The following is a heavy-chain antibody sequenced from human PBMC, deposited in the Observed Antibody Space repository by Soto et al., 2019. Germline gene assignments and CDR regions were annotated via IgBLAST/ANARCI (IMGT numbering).Heavy chain of an antibody. CDR3: ARAGYCSSTSCQKTYYYYYYMDV. D-gene: IGHD2-2*01. CDR2: INPNSGGT. Sequence: ASVKVSCKASGYTFTGYYMHWVRQAPGQGLEWMGWINPNSGGTNYAQKFQGWVTMTRDTSISTAYMELSRLRSDDTAVYYCARAGYCSSTSCQKTYYYYYYMDVWGKGTTVTVSS. V-gene: IGHV1-2*04. J-gene: IGHJ6*03. CDR1: GYTFTGYY.